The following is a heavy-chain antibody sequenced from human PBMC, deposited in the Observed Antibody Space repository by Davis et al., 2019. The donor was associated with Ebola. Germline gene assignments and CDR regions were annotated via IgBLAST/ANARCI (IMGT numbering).Heavy chain of an antibody. V-gene: IGHV3-74*01. D-gene: IGHD3-3*01. J-gene: IGHJ4*02. CDR1: GFTFSSYS. Sequence: HTGGSLRLSCAASGFTFSSYSMNWVRQAPGKGLVWVSRIKTDGSSTGYGDSVQGRFTISRDNAKNTLYLQMNDLRAEDTAVYYCAREGKVFGCDYWGQGALVTVSS. CDR3: AREGKVFGCDY. CDR2: IKTDGSST.